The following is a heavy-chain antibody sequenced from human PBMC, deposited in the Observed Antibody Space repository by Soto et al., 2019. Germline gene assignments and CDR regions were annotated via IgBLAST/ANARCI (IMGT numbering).Heavy chain of an antibody. Sequence: SETLSLTCTVSGGSMRDSNYFWGWIRQRPGSGLEWIGYTTNIGVTYYSPSLQSRISISVDTSKNQFSLTLNSVTAADTAIYYCVGRLTSIYNYFDSWGQGTQVTVSS. CDR1: GGSMRDSNYF. D-gene: IGHD2-8*01. V-gene: IGHV4-31*03. J-gene: IGHJ4*02. CDR2: TTNIGVT. CDR3: VGRLTSIYNYFDS.